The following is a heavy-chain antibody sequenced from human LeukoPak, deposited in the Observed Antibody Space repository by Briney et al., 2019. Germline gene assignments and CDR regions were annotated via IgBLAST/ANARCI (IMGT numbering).Heavy chain of an antibody. CDR1: GFTFSSYA. CDR3: AKDRVSRLLWFGEYHY. CDR2: ISGSGGNT. Sequence: GGSLRLSCAASGFTFSSYAMSWVRQAPGKGLEWVSAISGSGGNTYYADSVKGRFTISRDNSKNTLYLQMNSLRAEDTAVYYCAKDRVSRLLWFGEYHYWGQGTLVTVSS. J-gene: IGHJ4*02. V-gene: IGHV3-23*01. D-gene: IGHD3-10*01.